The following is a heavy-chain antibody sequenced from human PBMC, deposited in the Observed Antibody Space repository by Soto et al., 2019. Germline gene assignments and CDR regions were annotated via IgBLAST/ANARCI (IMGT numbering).Heavy chain of an antibody. V-gene: IGHV4-34*01. Sequence: SETLSLTCAVYGGSFSCYYWSWIRQPPGKGLEWIGEINHSGSTNYNPSLKSRVTISVDTSKNQFSLKLSSVTAADTAVYYCARGLRTYYXGSGSYYPRYYYYGMDVWGQGTTVTVSS. CDR2: INHSGST. D-gene: IGHD3-10*01. J-gene: IGHJ6*02. CDR3: ARGLRTYYXGSGSYYPRYYYYGMDV. CDR1: GGSFSCYY.